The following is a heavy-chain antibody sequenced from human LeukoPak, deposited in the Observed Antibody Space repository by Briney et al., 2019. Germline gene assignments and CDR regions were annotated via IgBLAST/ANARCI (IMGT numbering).Heavy chain of an antibody. Sequence: GGSLRLSCAASGFTFDDYGMSWVRQAPGKGLEWVSGINWNGGSTGYADSVKGRFTISRDNAKNSLYLQMNSLRAEDTALYYCARMPITMVRGVIYYYYVDVWGKGTTVTVSS. D-gene: IGHD3-10*01. V-gene: IGHV3-20*04. CDR2: INWNGGST. CDR1: GFTFDDYG. CDR3: ARMPITMVRGVIYYYYVDV. J-gene: IGHJ6*03.